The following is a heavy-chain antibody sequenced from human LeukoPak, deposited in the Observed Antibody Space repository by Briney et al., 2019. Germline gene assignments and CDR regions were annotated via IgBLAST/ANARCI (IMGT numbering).Heavy chain of an antibody. J-gene: IGHJ5*02. Sequence: SETLSLTCTVSGGSISSGGNYWNWIRQHPGKGLEWIGYIYYSGSSYGNPSLKSRLTMSVDTSRNQFSLRLTSVTAADTAVYYCARGNSSGYFDQWGQGTLVTVSS. D-gene: IGHD3-22*01. CDR2: IYYSGSS. CDR1: GGSISSGGNY. CDR3: ARGNSSGYFDQ. V-gene: IGHV4-31*03.